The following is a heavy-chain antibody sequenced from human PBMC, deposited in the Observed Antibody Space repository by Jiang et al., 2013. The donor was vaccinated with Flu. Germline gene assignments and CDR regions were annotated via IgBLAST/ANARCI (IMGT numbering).Heavy chain of an antibody. D-gene: IGHD3-10*01. CDR3: ARQALYGSGSYYNVYAFDI. J-gene: IGHJ3*02. V-gene: IGHV4-59*08. CDR2: IYYSGST. Sequence: GLVKPSETLSLTCTVSGGSISSYYWSWIRQPPGKGLEWIGYIYYSGSTYYNPSLKSRVTISVDTSKNQFSLKLSSVTAADTAVYYCARQALYGSGSYYNVYAFDIWGQGTMVTVSS. CDR1: GGSISSYY.